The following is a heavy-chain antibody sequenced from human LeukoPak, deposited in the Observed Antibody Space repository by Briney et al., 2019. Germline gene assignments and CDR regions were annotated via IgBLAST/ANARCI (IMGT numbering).Heavy chain of an antibody. J-gene: IGHJ5*02. CDR1: GYTFTSYD. D-gene: IGHD6-13*01. V-gene: IGHV1-8*01. CDR2: MNPNSGNT. CDR3: ARKRRVSDNWFDP. Sequence: ASVKVSCKASGYTFTSYDINWVRQAAGQGLEWMGWMNPNSGNTGYAQKSQGRVTMTRNTSISTAYMELSSLRSEDTAVYYCARKRRVSDNWFDPWGQGTLVTVSS.